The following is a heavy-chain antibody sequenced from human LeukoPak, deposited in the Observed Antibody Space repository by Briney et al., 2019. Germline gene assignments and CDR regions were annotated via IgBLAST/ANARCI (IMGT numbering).Heavy chain of an antibody. Sequence: SETLSLTCTVSGGSISSYYWSWIRQPPGKGLEWIGYIYYSGSTNYNPSLKSRVTISVDTSKNQFSLNLNSVTAADTAVYYCARLRGFREPPDYWGQGTLVTVSS. CDR2: IYYSGST. J-gene: IGHJ4*02. CDR1: GGSISSYY. CDR3: ARLRGFREPPDY. D-gene: IGHD3-10*01. V-gene: IGHV4-59*08.